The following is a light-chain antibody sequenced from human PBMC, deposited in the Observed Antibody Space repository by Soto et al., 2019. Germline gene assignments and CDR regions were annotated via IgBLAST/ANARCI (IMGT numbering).Light chain of an antibody. CDR1: QGIRNF. CDR3: QKYSSVPV. Sequence: DIQMTQSPTSLSASVGDRVTITCRASQGIRNFVAWYQQKPGKAPKLLIYAASTLQSGVPSRFRGSGSGTDLTLTINSRQPEDVSTYYCQKYSSVPVFGPGTKVEIK. J-gene: IGKJ3*01. CDR2: AAS. V-gene: IGKV1-27*01.